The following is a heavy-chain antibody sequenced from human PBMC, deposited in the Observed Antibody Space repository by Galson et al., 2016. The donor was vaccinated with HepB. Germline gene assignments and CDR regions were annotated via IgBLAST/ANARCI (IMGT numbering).Heavy chain of an antibody. Sequence: SETLSLTCTVSGGSISSTIYYWGWIRQPPGKGLEWIGSISYSGSTYYNPSLKSRVTISVDTSKNHFSLELSSVTAADTAVYYCARPKTAGGGYYDFDYWGQGTLVTVSS. CDR3: ARPKTAGGGYYDFDY. CDR2: ISYSGST. CDR1: GGSISSTIYY. D-gene: IGHD3-22*01. V-gene: IGHV4-39*01. J-gene: IGHJ4*02.